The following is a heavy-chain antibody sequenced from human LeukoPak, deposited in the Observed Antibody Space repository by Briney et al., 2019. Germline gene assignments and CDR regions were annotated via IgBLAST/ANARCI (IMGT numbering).Heavy chain of an antibody. CDR3: ARASITMVRGVDY. CDR1: GGSISSYY. Sequence: PSETLSLTCTVSGGSISSYYWGWIRQPPGKGLEWIGYIYYSGSTNYNPSLKSRVTISVDTSKNQFSLKLSSVTAVDTAVYYCARASITMVRGVDYWGQGTLVTVSS. CDR2: IYYSGST. J-gene: IGHJ4*02. D-gene: IGHD3-10*01. V-gene: IGHV4-59*01.